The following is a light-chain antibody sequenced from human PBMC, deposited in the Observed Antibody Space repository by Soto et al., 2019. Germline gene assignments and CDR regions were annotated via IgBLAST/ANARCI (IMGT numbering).Light chain of an antibody. CDR1: RTVDGNY. Sequence: EVVLTQSPGTLSLFPGERATLSCRASRTVDGNYLAWYHQKPGQAPRLLIHSASTRAPSITDRFSASGAGTDFTLTISRLEPEDSAVYYCQQYSASPRTFGPGTKVDIK. J-gene: IGKJ3*01. CDR3: QQYSASPRT. CDR2: SAS. V-gene: IGKV3-20*01.